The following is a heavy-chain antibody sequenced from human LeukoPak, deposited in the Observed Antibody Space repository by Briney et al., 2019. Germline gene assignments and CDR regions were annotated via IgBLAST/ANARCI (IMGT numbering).Heavy chain of an antibody. CDR2: IYYSGST. V-gene: IGHV4-31*03. CDR3: ARARQVVRYGMDV. J-gene: IGHJ6*02. D-gene: IGHD2-15*01. Sequence: SETLSLTCTVSGGSISSGGYYWSWIRQHPGKGLEWIGYIYYSGSTYYNPSLESRVTISVDTSKSQFSLKLNSVTAADTAVYYCARARQVVRYGMDVWGQGTTVTVSS. CDR1: GGSISSGGYY.